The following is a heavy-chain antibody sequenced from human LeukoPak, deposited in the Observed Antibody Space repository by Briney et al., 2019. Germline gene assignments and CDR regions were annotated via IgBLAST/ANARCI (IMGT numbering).Heavy chain of an antibody. CDR2: IKEDGSEK. Sequence: GGSLRLSCAASGFTFTGYWMTWVRQAPGKRPEWVANIKEDGSEKYYVDSVKGRFTISRDSARNSLYLQMNSLRAEDTAVYYCARRKTLDYWGQGTLVTVSS. CDR1: GFTFTGYW. V-gene: IGHV3-7*01. J-gene: IGHJ4*02. CDR3: ARRKTLDY.